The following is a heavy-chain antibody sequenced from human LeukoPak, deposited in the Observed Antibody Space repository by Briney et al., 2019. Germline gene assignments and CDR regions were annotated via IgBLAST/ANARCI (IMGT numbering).Heavy chain of an antibody. J-gene: IGHJ6*02. Sequence: ASVKVSCKASGYTFTSYGISWVRQAPGQGLEWMGWISAYNGNTNYAQKLQGRVTMTTDTSTSTAYMELRSLGSDDTAVYYCARDVVFGVVISSYYYYGMDVWGQGTTVTVSS. D-gene: IGHD3-3*01. CDR1: GYTFTSYG. CDR3: ARDVVFGVVISSYYYYGMDV. CDR2: ISAYNGNT. V-gene: IGHV1-18*01.